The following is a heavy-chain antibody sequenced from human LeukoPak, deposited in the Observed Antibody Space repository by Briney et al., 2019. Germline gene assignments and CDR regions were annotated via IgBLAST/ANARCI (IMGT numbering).Heavy chain of an antibody. D-gene: IGHD3-22*01. V-gene: IGHV4-34*01. CDR1: GGSFSGYY. Sequence: SETLSLTCAVYGGSFSGYYWSWIRQPPGKGLEWIGEINHSGSTNYNPSLKSRVTISVDTSKNQFSLKLSSVTAADTAVYYCARGRYYYDSSGDRFDYWGQGTLVTVSS. CDR3: ARGRYYYDSSGDRFDY. J-gene: IGHJ4*02. CDR2: INHSGST.